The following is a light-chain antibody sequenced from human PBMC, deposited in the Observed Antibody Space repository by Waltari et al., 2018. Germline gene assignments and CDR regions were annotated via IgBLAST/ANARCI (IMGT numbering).Light chain of an antibody. CDR2: RND. Sequence: QSLLTQAPSASAPPGQRITMTCSGSNPNIGKNTVNWYQQLPGTAPKLLVYRNDQRPSEVPDRFSGSRSGTSASLAISGLQFDDEADYYCATWDDSLNGWVFGGGTRLTVL. V-gene: IGLV1-44*01. J-gene: IGLJ3*02. CDR1: NPNIGKNT. CDR3: ATWDDSLNGWV.